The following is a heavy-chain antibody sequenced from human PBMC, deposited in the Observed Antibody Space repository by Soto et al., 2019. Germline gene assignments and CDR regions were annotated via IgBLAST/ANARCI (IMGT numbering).Heavy chain of an antibody. CDR3: AKGTTRWLQSLLDY. CDR1: GFTFSIFG. D-gene: IGHD1-26*01. V-gene: IGHV3-30*18. CDR2: ISYDGNNR. Sequence: GGSLRLSCAASGFTFSIFGMHWVRQAPGKGLEWVALISYDGNNRYYADSVRGRFTISRDNSKNTLHLQMNSLRTEDTAVYYCAKGTTRWLQSLLDYWGQGILVTSPQ. J-gene: IGHJ4*02.